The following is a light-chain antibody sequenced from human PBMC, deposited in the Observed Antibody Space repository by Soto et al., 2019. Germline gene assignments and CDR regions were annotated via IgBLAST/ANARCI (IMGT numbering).Light chain of an antibody. Sequence: QSALTQPRSVSGSPGQSVTISCTGTSSDVGGYNYVSWYQQHPGKAPKLMIYDVSKRPSGVPDRFSGSKSGNTASLTISGLQAEDEADYYCCSYAGSNTFVVLGGGTQLTVL. CDR3: CSYAGSNTFVV. CDR2: DVS. V-gene: IGLV2-11*01. CDR1: SSDVGGYNY. J-gene: IGLJ2*01.